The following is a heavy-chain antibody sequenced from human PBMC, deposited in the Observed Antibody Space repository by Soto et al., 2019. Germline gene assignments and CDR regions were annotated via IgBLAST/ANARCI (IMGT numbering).Heavy chain of an antibody. V-gene: IGHV4-59*02. D-gene: IGHD6-19*01. J-gene: IGHJ6*02. CDR2: MHYTGFS. Sequence: SETQSLTCSFSGDSVTNHYLPLIMQSPEKGLEFVGYMHYTGFSYYNPSLKSRVTISVDTSKNQFSLKLSSVTAADTAVYYCARDVSSGWYRNVGYYYGMDVWGQGTTVTVSS. CDR1: GDSVTNHY. CDR3: ARDVSSGWYRNVGYYYGMDV.